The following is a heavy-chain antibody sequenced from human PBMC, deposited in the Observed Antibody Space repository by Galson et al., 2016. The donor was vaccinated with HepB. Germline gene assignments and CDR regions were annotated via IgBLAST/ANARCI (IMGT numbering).Heavy chain of an antibody. V-gene: IGHV3-74*01. D-gene: IGHD1-26*01. Sequence: SLRLSCAASGFTFSNYWIHWVRQAPGKGLVWVSRINPGGTTTGFADSVKGRFTISRDNAKNTVYLYMNSLRAEETGVYYCARDFDISGDYWGQGTLVTVSS. J-gene: IGHJ4*02. CDR1: GFTFSNYW. CDR3: ARDFDISGDY. CDR2: INPGGTTT.